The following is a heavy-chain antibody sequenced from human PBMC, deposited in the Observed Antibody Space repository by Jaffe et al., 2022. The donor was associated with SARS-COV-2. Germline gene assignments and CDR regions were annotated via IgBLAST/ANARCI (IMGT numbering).Heavy chain of an antibody. CDR1: GFTFSGSA. D-gene: IGHD3-10*01. CDR3: TRPAYYYGSGNWFDP. J-gene: IGHJ5*02. Sequence: EVQLVESGGGLVQPGGSLKLSCAASGFTFSGSAMHWVRQASGKGLEWVGRIRSKANSYATAYAASVKGRFTISRDDSKNTAYLQMNSLKTEDTAVYYCTRPAYYYGSGNWFDPWGQGTLVTVSS. CDR2: IRSKANSYAT. V-gene: IGHV3-73*02.